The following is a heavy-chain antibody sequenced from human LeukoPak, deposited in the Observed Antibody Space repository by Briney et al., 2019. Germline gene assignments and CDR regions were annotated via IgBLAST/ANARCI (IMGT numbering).Heavy chain of an antibody. CDR1: GYTFTSYG. CDR3: ARSTGDYYDSSGYFWNDY. J-gene: IGHJ4*02. Sequence: ASVKVSCTASGYTFTSYGISWVRQAPGQGLEWMGWISAYNGNTNYAQKLQGRVTMTTDTSTSTAYMELRSLRSDDTAVYYCARSTGDYYDSSGYFWNDYWGQGTLVTVSS. CDR2: ISAYNGNT. D-gene: IGHD3-22*01. V-gene: IGHV1-18*01.